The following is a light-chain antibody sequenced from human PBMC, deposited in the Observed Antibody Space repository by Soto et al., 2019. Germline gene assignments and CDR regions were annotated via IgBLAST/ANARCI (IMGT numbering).Light chain of an antibody. J-gene: IGKJ3*01. CDR3: QQRSSWPFT. CDR1: QSVSSY. Sequence: IRLRPSPATRSLSQGDQTPLSCRASQSVSSYLAWYQQKPGQAPRLLIYDASNRATGIPARFSGSGSGTDFTLTISSLEPEDFAVYYCQQRSSWPFTFGPGTKVDIK. V-gene: IGKV3-11*01. CDR2: DAS.